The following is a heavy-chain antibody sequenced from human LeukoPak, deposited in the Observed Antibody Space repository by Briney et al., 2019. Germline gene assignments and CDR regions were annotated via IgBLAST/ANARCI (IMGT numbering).Heavy chain of an antibody. D-gene: IGHD2-2*01. V-gene: IGHV1-46*01. CDR2: IDPSGGST. J-gene: IGHJ6*03. CDR1: GYTFTSYY. Sequence: GASVKVSCKASGYTFTSYYMHWVRQAPGQGLEWMGIIDPSGGSTSYAQKFQGRVTMTRDMSTSTVYMELSSLRSEDTAVYYCARARGFWVVVPAAIRRWDYYYYYMDVWGKGTTVTVSS. CDR3: ARARGFWVVVPAAIRRWDYYYYYMDV.